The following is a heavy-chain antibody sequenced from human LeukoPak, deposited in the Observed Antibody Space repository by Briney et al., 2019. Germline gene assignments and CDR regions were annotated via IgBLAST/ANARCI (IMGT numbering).Heavy chain of an antibody. J-gene: IGHJ4*02. D-gene: IGHD6-19*01. CDR3: AADQGSGWYV. CDR1: GFTFTSSA. Sequence: GASVKVSCKASGFTFTSSAMQWVRQARGQRLEWIGWIAVGSGNTNYAQKFQERVTITRDMSTSTAYMELSSLRSEDTAVYYCAADQGSGWYVWGQGTLVTVSS. V-gene: IGHV1-58*02. CDR2: IAVGSGNT.